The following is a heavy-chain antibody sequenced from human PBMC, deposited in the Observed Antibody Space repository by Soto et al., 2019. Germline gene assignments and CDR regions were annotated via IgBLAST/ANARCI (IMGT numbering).Heavy chain of an antibody. V-gene: IGHV3-30*18. CDR1: GFTFSSYG. Sequence: PGGSLRLSCAASGFTFSSYGMHWVRQAPGKGLEWVAVISYDGSNKYYADSVKGRFTISRDNSKNTLYLQMNSLRAEDTAVYYCAKIACWGELHNCTYWGQGT. CDR2: ISYDGSNK. CDR3: AKIACWGELHNCTY. D-gene: IGHD1-26*01. J-gene: IGHJ4*02.